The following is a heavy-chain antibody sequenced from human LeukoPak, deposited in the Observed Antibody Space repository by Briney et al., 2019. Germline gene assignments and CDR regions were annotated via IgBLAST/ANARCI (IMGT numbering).Heavy chain of an antibody. CDR3: AGGYSGTYYMDV. D-gene: IGHD1-26*01. CDR1: GYTFTSYA. V-gene: IGHV1-69*13. Sequence: SVKVSCKASGYTFTSYAMNWVRQAPGQGLEWMGGIIPIFGTANYAQKFQGRVTITADESTSTAYMELSSLRAEDTAVYYCAGGYSGTYYMDVWGKGTTVTISS. J-gene: IGHJ6*03. CDR2: IIPIFGTA.